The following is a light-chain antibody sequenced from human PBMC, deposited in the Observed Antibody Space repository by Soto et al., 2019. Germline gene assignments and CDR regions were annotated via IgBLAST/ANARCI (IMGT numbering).Light chain of an antibody. J-gene: IGKJ4*01. CDR2: AAT. Sequence: DIQMTQSPSSLSASVGDIVTITFRSSQRIGPYVNWYQQKPGKAPKLLISAATNLEDGVPSRFGGSGSGTEFTLTISSLQSEDFTIYYCQYYNNWLATFGGGTKVDIK. V-gene: IGKV1-39*02. CDR1: QRIGPY. CDR3: QYYNNWLAT.